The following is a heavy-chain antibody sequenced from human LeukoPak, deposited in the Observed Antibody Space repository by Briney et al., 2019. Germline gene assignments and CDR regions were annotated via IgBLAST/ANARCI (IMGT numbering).Heavy chain of an antibody. CDR1: GVTFSSYW. CDR2: IKQDGSEK. CDR3: AREVPYGSGSFFDY. D-gene: IGHD3-10*01. Sequence: GGSLRLSCAASGVTFSSYWLSWVRQAPGKGLEWVANIKQDGSEKYYVNSVKGRFTVSRYNAKNSLYLQMNSLRAEDTAVYYCAREVPYGSGSFFDYWGQGTLVTVSS. J-gene: IGHJ4*02. V-gene: IGHV3-7*01.